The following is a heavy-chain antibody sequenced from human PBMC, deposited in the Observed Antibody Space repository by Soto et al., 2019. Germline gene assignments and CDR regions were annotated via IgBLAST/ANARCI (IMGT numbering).Heavy chain of an antibody. V-gene: IGHV3-23*01. D-gene: IGHD6-6*01. CDR3: AKDYSSSSYFDY. CDR2: SSGSGGST. CDR1: GFTFSSYA. Sequence: EVQLLESGGGLVQPGGSLRLSCAASGFTFSSYAMSWVRQAPGKGLEWVAASSGSGGSTYYADSVKGRFTISRDNSKNTLDLQMNSLRAEDTAVYYCAKDYSSSSYFDYWGQGTLVTVSS. J-gene: IGHJ4*02.